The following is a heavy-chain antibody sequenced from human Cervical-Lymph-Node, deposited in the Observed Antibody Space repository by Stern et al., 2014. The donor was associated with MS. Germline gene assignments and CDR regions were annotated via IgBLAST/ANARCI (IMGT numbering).Heavy chain of an antibody. D-gene: IGHD3-22*01. CDR2: IYYDGRT. CDR1: GASVSSTNYY. V-gene: IGHV4-39*01. J-gene: IGHJ4*02. CDR3: ASDPGPDYYEHLYYFDD. Sequence: QLQLQESGPQLVKPAETLSLTCTVSGASVSSTNYYWAWIRQPPGKGLEWIASIYYDGRTYNNPSLKSRVTLSVDTSKNQFSLNLSSVTAADTAVYFCASDPGPDYYEHLYYFDDWGQGTLVTVSS.